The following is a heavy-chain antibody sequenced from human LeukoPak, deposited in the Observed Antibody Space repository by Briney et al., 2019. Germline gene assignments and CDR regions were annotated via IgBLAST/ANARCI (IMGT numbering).Heavy chain of an antibody. CDR3: AKVAKYYYGPETYYFFEQ. J-gene: IGHJ4*02. V-gene: IGHV3-7*01. CDR1: GFSFSTYS. D-gene: IGHD3-10*01. Sequence: GGSLRLSCAASGFSFSTYSMSWVRQAPGKGLEWVANINQDGTEKYYVDSVKGRFTVSRDYAKNSLYLQMNSLRVEDTAVYYCAKVAKYYYGPETYYFFEQWGQGTPVTASS. CDR2: INQDGTEK.